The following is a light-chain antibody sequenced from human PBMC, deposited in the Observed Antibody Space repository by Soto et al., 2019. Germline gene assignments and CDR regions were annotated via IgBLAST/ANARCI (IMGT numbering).Light chain of an antibody. J-gene: IGLJ1*01. Sequence: QSALTQPASVSGSPGQSITISCTGTSSDVGGYDYVSWYQQLPGKAPKLLIYDVNNRPSGVSHRFSGSKSGNTASLTISGLQAEDEADYYCSSDTGSSTFVFGTGIKLTVL. CDR3: SSDTGSSTFV. CDR2: DVN. V-gene: IGLV2-14*01. CDR1: SSDVGGYDY.